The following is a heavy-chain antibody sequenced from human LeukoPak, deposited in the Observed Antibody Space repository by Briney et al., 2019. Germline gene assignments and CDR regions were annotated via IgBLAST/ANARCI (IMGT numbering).Heavy chain of an antibody. J-gene: IGHJ4*02. CDR3: ARDSGWWRFDF. Sequence: GGSLRLSCAASGLNFSSRWMNWVRQAPGQGLEWVASIKEDGSEKHYVDSVKGRFTVSRDNGKNSLYLQMNSLRAEDTAVYYCARDSGWWRFDFWGQGTLVTVSS. D-gene: IGHD6-13*01. CDR1: GLNFSSRW. CDR2: IKEDGSEK. V-gene: IGHV3-7*03.